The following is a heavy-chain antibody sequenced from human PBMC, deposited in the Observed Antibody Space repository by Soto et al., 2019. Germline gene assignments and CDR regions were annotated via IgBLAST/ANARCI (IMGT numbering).Heavy chain of an antibody. J-gene: IGHJ4*02. CDR3: AKSPYYDILTGYYCDY. CDR2: ISGGGGSI. CDR1: GFTFSSYA. V-gene: IGHV3-23*01. D-gene: IGHD3-9*01. Sequence: TGGSLRLSCAASGFTFSSYAMSWVRQASGKGLEWVSAISGGGGSIYYADSVKGRFTISRDNSKNTPYLQMNSLRAEDTAIYYCAKSPYYDILTGYYCDYWGQGTLVTVSS.